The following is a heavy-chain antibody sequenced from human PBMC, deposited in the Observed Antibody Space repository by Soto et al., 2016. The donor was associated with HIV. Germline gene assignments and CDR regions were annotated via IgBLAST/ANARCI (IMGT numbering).Heavy chain of an antibody. CDR2: ISSGSSTR. CDR3: AREGSSSRGGFDY. CDR1: EFTFSSYN. Sequence: EVQLVESGGGLVQPGGSLRLSCAASEFTFSSYNMNWVRQAPGKGLEWVSYISSGSSTRNYADSVKGRFTISRDNAKNSLYLQINSLRAEDTAVYYCAREGSSSRGGFDYVGPGNPGPPSPQ. J-gene: IGHJ4*02. D-gene: IGHD6-6*01. V-gene: IGHV3-48*01.